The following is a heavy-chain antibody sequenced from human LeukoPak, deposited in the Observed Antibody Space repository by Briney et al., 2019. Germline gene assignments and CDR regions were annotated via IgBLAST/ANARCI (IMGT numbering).Heavy chain of an antibody. CDR1: GFTFSSYW. CDR3: ARDSYGSGSPHYYYYYGMDV. J-gene: IGHJ6*04. Sequence: GGSLRLSCAASGFTFSSYWMSWVRQAPGKGLEWVANIKQDGSEKYYVDSVKGRFTISRDNAKNSPYLQMNSLRAEDTAVYYCARDSYGSGSPHYYYYYGMDVWGKGTTVTVSS. D-gene: IGHD3-10*01. V-gene: IGHV3-7*03. CDR2: IKQDGSEK.